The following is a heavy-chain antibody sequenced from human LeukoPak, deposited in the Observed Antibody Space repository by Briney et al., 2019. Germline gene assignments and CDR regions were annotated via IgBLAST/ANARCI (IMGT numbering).Heavy chain of an antibody. V-gene: IGHV4-39*07. CDR1: GGSVGSSSYY. CDR2: IYYSGST. CDR3: ARGGEREAVANFDY. Sequence: SETLSLTCIVSGGSVGSSSYYWGWIRQPPGKGLEWIGSIYYSGSTYYNPSLKSRVTISVDTSKNQFSLKLSSVTAADTAVYYCARGGEREAVANFDYWGQGTLVTVSS. J-gene: IGHJ4*02. D-gene: IGHD6-19*01.